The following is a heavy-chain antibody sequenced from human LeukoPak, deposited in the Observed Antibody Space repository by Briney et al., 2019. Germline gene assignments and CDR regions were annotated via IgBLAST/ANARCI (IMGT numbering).Heavy chain of an antibody. J-gene: IGHJ6*02. V-gene: IGHV1-69*10. D-gene: IGHD1-26*01. CDR2: IIPILGIA. Sequence: GASVKVSCKASGGTFSSYAISWVRQAPGQGLEWMGGIIPILGIANYAQKFQGRVTITADKSTSTAYMELSSLRSEDTAVYYCARVGGSGSYGYYYGMGVWGQGTTVTVSS. CDR3: ARVGGSGSYGYYYGMGV. CDR1: GGTFSSYA.